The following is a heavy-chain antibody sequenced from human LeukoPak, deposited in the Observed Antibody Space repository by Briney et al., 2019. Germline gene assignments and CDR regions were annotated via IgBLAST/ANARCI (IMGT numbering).Heavy chain of an antibody. D-gene: IGHD2-2*03. Sequence: SETLSLTCTVSGGSISSGGYYCTWLRQPPGKGLEWIGYIHHSGTMYYGPSLKSRLTISVDTSKNQFSLKLSSVTAADTAVYYCARRGATGYCSSTSCYLRGWFDPWGQGTLVTVSS. CDR3: ARRGATGYCSSTSCYLRGWFDP. CDR1: GGSISSGGYY. V-gene: IGHV4-30-2*01. CDR2: IHHSGTM. J-gene: IGHJ5*02.